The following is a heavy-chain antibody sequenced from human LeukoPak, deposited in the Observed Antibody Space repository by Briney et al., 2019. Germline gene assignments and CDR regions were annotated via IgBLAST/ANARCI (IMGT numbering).Heavy chain of an antibody. CDR2: VSAANNP. CDR1: GYIFTPHH. J-gene: IGHJ4*02. V-gene: IGHV1-3*01. D-gene: IGHD5-24*01. Sequence: AASVKVSCKTSGYIFTPHHIHWMRQAPGQGLELLGWVSAANNPEYSQKFQGRVVITRDASATTSYLELNSLRSEDTAVYYGAMSVEMPPIPSFDYWGQGTLVTVSS. CDR3: AMSVEMPPIPSFDY.